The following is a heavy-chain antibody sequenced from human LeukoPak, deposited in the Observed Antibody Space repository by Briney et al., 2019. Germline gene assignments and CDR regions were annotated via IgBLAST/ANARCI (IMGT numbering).Heavy chain of an antibody. D-gene: IGHD2-2*01. Sequence: GASVKVSCKASGYTFTNHGINGVRQAPGQGLEWMGWISADNGNTNYAQKVQGRVTMTADTSTSTAYMELRSLRSDDTAVYYCARVDGRYCSSTSCYAWDHWGQGTLVTVSS. V-gene: IGHV1-18*01. CDR1: GYTFTNHG. J-gene: IGHJ4*02. CDR3: ARVDGRYCSSTSCYAWDH. CDR2: ISADNGNT.